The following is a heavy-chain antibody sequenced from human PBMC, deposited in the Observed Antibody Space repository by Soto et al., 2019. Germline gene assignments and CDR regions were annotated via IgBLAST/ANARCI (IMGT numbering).Heavy chain of an antibody. CDR1: GGSISSYY. Sequence: SETLSLTCTVSGGSISSYYWSWIRQPPGKGLEWIGYIYYSGSTNYNPSLKGRVTISVDTSKNQFSLKLSSVTAADTAVYYCARSSGIAVAVFRSVFAFDIWGQGTMVTVSS. CDR3: ARSSGIAVAVFRSVFAFDI. CDR2: IYYSGST. V-gene: IGHV4-59*01. J-gene: IGHJ3*02. D-gene: IGHD6-19*01.